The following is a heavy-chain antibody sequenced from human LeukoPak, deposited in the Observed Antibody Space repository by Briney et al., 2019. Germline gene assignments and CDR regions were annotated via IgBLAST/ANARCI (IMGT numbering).Heavy chain of an antibody. CDR1: GDSINSSNYY. D-gene: IGHD6-13*01. CDR2: MHCTGST. V-gene: IGHV4-39*07. Sequence: PSETLSLTCSVSGDSINSSNYYWGWIRQPPGRGLEWIGSMHCTGSTYYNPSLKSRVTISGDTSKNQFSLKLSSVTAADTAVYYCARAEGGSNPHPFDYWGQGTLVTVSS. J-gene: IGHJ4*02. CDR3: ARAEGGSNPHPFDY.